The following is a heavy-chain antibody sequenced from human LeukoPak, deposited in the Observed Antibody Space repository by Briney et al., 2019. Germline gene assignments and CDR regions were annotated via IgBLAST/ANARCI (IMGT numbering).Heavy chain of an antibody. CDR3: AREGIVVVPATYYYYYYGMDV. J-gene: IGHJ6*02. CDR1: GFTFSSYW. D-gene: IGHD2-2*01. CDR2: IKQDGSEK. V-gene: IGHV3-7*03. Sequence: GGSLRLSCAASGFTFSSYWMSWVRQAPGKGLEWVANIKQDGSEKYYVDSVKGRFTISRDNAKNSLYLQMNSLRAEDTAVYYCAREGIVVVPATYYYYYYGMDVWGQGTTVTVSS.